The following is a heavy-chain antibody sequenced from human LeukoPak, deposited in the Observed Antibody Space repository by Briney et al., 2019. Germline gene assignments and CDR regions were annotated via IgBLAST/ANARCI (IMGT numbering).Heavy chain of an antibody. Sequence: SGGSLRLSCAASGSTFSDYYMSWIRQAPGKGLEWVSYISSSGSTIYYADSVKGRFTISRDNAKNSLYLQMNSLRAEDTAVYYCARDAITGMVGYNWFDPWGQGTLVTVSS. D-gene: IGHD1-20*01. CDR3: ARDAITGMVGYNWFDP. CDR1: GSTFSDYY. J-gene: IGHJ5*02. V-gene: IGHV3-11*01. CDR2: ISSSGSTI.